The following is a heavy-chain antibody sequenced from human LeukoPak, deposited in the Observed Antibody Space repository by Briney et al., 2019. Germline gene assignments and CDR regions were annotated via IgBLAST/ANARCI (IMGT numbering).Heavy chain of an antibody. CDR2: ISGSGGST. CDR1: GFTFSSYA. Sequence: PGGSLRLSCAASGFTFSSYAMSWVRQAPGKGLEWVSAISGSGGSTYSADSVKGRFTISRDNSKNTLYLQMNSLRAEDTAVYYCARGRTWIQLTSIQGGGQGTLVTVSS. D-gene: IGHD5-18*01. J-gene: IGHJ4*02. CDR3: ARGRTWIQLTSIQG. V-gene: IGHV3-23*01.